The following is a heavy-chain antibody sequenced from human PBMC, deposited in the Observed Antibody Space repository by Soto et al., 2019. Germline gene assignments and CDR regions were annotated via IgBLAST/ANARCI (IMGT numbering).Heavy chain of an antibody. CDR3: ARDGRSSGWYMRMYNWFDP. CDR2: TYYRSKWYN. V-gene: IGHV6-1*01. J-gene: IGHJ5*02. Sequence: TLSLTCAISGDSVSSNSAAWNWIRQSPSRGLEWLGRTYYRSKWYNDYAVSVKSRITINPDTSKNQFSLQLNSVTPEDTAVYYCARDGRSSGWYMRMYNWFDPWGQGTLVTVSP. CDR1: GDSVSSNSAA. D-gene: IGHD6-19*01.